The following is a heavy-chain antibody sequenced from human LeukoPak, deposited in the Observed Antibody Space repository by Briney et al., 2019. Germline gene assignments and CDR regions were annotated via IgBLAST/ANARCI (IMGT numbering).Heavy chain of an antibody. V-gene: IGHV5-51*01. CDR1: GYSFTSDW. D-gene: IGHD3-22*01. J-gene: IGHJ4*02. CDR2: IYTGDSDN. Sequence: GASLKFSCAGCGYSFTSDWIGLLRQMGGKRLEWMGIIYTGDSDNRYSPSFQGQVTISADKSISTAYLQWSSLKASDTAMYYCARLTYYYDSSGYYFDYWGQGTLVTVSS. CDR3: ARLTYYYDSSGYYFDY.